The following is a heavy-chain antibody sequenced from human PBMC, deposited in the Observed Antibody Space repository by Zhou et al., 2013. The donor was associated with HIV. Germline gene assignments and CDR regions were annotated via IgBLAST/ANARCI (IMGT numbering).Heavy chain of an antibody. CDR1: GGTFSSYA. Sequence: QVQLVQSGAEVKKPGSSVKVSCKASGGTFSSYAISWVRQAPGQGLEWMGGIIPIFGTANYAQKFQGRVTITTDESTSTAYMELSSLRSEDTAVYYCARGGRCSSTSCYTDYYYYYYMDVWGKGTTVTVSS. V-gene: IGHV1-69*05. J-gene: IGHJ6*03. D-gene: IGHD2-2*02. CDR2: IIPIFGTA. CDR3: ARGGRCSSTSCYTDYYYYYYMDV.